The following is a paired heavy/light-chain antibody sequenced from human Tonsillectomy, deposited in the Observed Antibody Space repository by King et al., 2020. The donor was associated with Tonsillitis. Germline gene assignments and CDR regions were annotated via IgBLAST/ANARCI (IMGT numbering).Light chain of an antibody. CDR2: LNRDGSH. CDR3: QTWGTGNVV. V-gene: IGLV4-69*01. Sequence: QLGLTQSPSASASLGASVKLTCTLSSGHSSYAIAWHQQQPGKGPRYLMKLNRDGSHSKGDGIPDRFSGSSSGTERYLTISSLQSEDEADYYCQTWGTGNVVFGGGTKLTVL. CDR1: SGHSSYA. J-gene: IGLJ2*01.
Heavy chain of an antibody. CDR1: GFSFSDYY. Sequence: QVQLVESGGGLVKPGGSLRLSCAASGFSFSDYYMTWIRQGPGKGLEWVSYIDSSGSTLYYADSVRGRFTISRDNAKNSLYLQMNSLRAEDTAMYYCATASYYDFWSGETDHWGQGTLVTVSS. D-gene: IGHD3-3*01. V-gene: IGHV3-11*01. CDR2: IDSSGSTL. CDR3: ATASYYDFWSGETDH. J-gene: IGHJ5*02.